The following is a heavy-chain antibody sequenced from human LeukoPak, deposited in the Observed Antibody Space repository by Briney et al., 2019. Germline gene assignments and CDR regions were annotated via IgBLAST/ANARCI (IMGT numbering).Heavy chain of an antibody. V-gene: IGHV4-59*01. D-gene: IGHD3-10*01. Sequence: SETLSLTCTVSGGFISSYYWSWIRQPPGKGLEWIGYIYYSGSTNYNPSLKSRVTISVDTSKNQFSLKLSSVTAADTAVYYCASGDPNVLLWFGELRFWGQGTLVTVSS. CDR3: ASGDPNVLLWFGELRF. CDR1: GGFISSYY. J-gene: IGHJ4*02. CDR2: IYYSGST.